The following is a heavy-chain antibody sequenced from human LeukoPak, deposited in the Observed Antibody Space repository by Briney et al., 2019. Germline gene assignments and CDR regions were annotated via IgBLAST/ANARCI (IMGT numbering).Heavy chain of an antibody. J-gene: IGHJ4*02. Sequence: SQTLSLTCTVSGGSISSGSYYWTWIRQPAGKGLEWIGRIYTSGSTNYNPSLKSRVTISVDTSKSQFSLKLSSVTAADTAVYYCAREVYSSSWYNYVFDYWGQGTLVTVSS. CDR3: AREVYSSSWYNYVFDY. CDR2: IYTSGST. CDR1: GGSISSGSYY. D-gene: IGHD6-13*01. V-gene: IGHV4-61*02.